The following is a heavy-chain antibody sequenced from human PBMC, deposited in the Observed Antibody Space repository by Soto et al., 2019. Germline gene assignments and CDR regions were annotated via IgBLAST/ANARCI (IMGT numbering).Heavy chain of an antibody. CDR3: ATTPRGYSGSDHDY. CDR1: GGSISSSFYY. V-gene: IGHV4-39*01. J-gene: IGHJ4*02. Sequence: SETLSLTCTVSGGSISSSFYYWGWIRQPPGKGLEWIGSIYYSGNTYYNPSLESRVTISVDTSKNQFSLKLNSVTAADTAAYYCATTPRGYSGSDHDYWGQGTLVTVSS. CDR2: IYYSGNT. D-gene: IGHD5-12*01.